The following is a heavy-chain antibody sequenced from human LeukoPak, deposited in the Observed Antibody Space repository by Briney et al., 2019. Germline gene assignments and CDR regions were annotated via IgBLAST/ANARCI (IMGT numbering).Heavy chain of an antibody. CDR3: VIEFATVVVSAVISAFDI. V-gene: IGHV1-2*02. CDR1: GYTFTGYY. D-gene: IGHD2-2*02. CDR2: INPNSGGT. Sequence: ASVKVSCKASGYTFTGYYMHWVRQAPGQGLEWMGWINPNSGGTNYAQKFQGRVTMTRYTSIRTAYMELSRLRSDDTAVYYCVIEFATVVVSAVISAFDIWGQGTMVTVSS. J-gene: IGHJ3*02.